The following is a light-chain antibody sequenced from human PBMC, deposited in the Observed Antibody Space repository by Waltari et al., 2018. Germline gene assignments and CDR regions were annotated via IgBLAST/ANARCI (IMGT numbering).Light chain of an antibody. J-gene: IGKJ4*01. CDR2: GAS. V-gene: IGKV3-15*01. CDR3: QQYSNGPLT. CDR1: QRVTSS. Sequence: EILLTQSPATLSLSPGEIATLSCSAIQRVTSSFAWYQQQPEQPPRLLIYGASTKATGIPEMFSGSGAGKDFTLTISSLEAEDVAVYYCQQYSNGPLTFGGGTKVEIK.